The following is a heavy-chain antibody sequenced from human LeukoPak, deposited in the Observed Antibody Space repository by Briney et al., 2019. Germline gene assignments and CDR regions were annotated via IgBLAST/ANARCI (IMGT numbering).Heavy chain of an antibody. CDR3: ARIGGSGSYSYYDSSGYYPMYY. V-gene: IGHV1-69*13. CDR2: IIPIFGTA. J-gene: IGHJ4*02. CDR1: GGTFSSYA. Sequence: ASVKVSCKASGGTFSSYAISWVRQAPGQGLEWMGGIIPIFGTANYAQKFQGRVTITADESTSTAYMELSSLRSEDTAVYYCARIGGSGSYSYYDSSGYYPMYYWGQGTLVTVSS. D-gene: IGHD3-22*01.